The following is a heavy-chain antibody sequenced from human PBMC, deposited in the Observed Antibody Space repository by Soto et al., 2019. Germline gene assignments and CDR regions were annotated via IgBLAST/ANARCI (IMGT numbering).Heavy chain of an antibody. J-gene: IGHJ4*02. Sequence: GGSLRLSCAASGFTFSNAWMSWVRQAPGKGLEWVSYIDSGDGTTYYTDSVKGRFTISRDNAKKTVYLQMSSLRVEDTALYYCVRPYYSSSWFTFDRWGQGTLVTVSS. D-gene: IGHD6-13*01. CDR1: GFTFSNAW. CDR2: IDSGDGTT. CDR3: VRPYYSSSWFTFDR. V-gene: IGHV3-11*01.